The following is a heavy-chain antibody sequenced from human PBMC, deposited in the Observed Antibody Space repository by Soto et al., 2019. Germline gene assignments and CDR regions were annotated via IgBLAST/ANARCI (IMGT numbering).Heavy chain of an antibody. D-gene: IGHD6-13*01. CDR3: AKAPQQLVRFYWFDP. V-gene: IGHV3-23*01. CDR2: ISGSAGST. CDR1: GFTFSSYA. J-gene: IGHJ5*02. Sequence: GGSLRLSCAASGFTFSSYAMSWVRQAPGKGLEWVSAISGSAGSTYYADSVTGRFTISRDNSKNTLYLQMNSLRDADTALYSCAKAPQQLVRFYWFDPWGQGTLVTVSS.